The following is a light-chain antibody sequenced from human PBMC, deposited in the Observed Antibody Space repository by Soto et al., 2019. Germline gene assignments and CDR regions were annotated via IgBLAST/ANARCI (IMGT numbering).Light chain of an antibody. J-gene: IGLJ1*01. CDR2: IND. V-gene: IGLV1-44*01. Sequence: QSVLTQPPSASGTPGQRITISCSGSSSNIGDNPVNWYQQLPGAAPKLLIYINDQRPSGVPDRFSGSKSGTSASLAISGLQPEAEADYYCAAWDESLNALFGNETKLTV. CDR3: AAWDESLNAL. CDR1: SSNIGDNP.